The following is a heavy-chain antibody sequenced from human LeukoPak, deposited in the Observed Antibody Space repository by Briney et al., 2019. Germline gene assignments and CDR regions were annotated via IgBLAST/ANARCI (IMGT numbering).Heavy chain of an antibody. V-gene: IGHV3-23*01. D-gene: IGHD5-24*01. CDR3: ARVGYNPYYYYYYYMDV. CDR1: GFTFSSYG. Sequence: GGSLRLSCAASGFTFSSYGMSWVRQAPGKGLEWVSAISGSGGSTYYADSVKGRFTISRDNSKNTLYLQMNSLRAEDTAVYYCARVGYNPYYYYYYYMDVWGKGTTVTISS. J-gene: IGHJ6*03. CDR2: ISGSGGST.